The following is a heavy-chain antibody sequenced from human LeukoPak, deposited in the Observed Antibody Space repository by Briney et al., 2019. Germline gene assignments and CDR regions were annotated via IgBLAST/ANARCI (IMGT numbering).Heavy chain of an antibody. V-gene: IGHV1-69*05. J-gene: IGHJ4*02. Sequence: ASVKVSYKSSGGTFSSYGVNWVRHAPGQGLEWMGGIIPVFATPNFAQKFQGRVTISTDESASTAYMELHSLRSEDTAVYFCARAPGIVAATLDYWGQGTLVTVSS. D-gene: IGHD1-26*01. CDR3: ARAPGIVAATLDY. CDR1: GGTFSSYG. CDR2: IIPVFATP.